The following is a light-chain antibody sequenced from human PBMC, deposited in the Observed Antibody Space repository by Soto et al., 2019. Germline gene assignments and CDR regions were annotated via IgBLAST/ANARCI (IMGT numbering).Light chain of an antibody. V-gene: IGLV2-14*01. J-gene: IGLJ1*01. CDR1: SSDVGGYDY. CDR2: EVS. CDR3: SSYSISTAYL. Sequence: QSVLTQPASVSGSPGQSITISCTGTSSDVGGYDYVSWYRLHPGKAPKLMVFEVSNRPPGVSYRFSGSKSGNTASLTISGLQAEDEADYFCSSYSISTAYLFGTGTKVTVL.